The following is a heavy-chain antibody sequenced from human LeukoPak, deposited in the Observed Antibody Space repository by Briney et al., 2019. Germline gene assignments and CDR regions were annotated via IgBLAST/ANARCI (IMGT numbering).Heavy chain of an antibody. J-gene: IGHJ4*02. D-gene: IGHD2-2*01. CDR1: GGSFSGYY. V-gene: IGHV4-34*01. Sequence: SETLSLTCAVYGGSFSGYYWSWIRQPPGKGLEWIGEINHSESTNYNPSLKSRVTISVDTSKNQFSLKLSSVTAADTAVYYCARVEEIVVVPAATPRRLAFDYWGQGTLVTVSS. CDR3: ARVEEIVVVPAATPRRLAFDY. CDR2: INHSEST.